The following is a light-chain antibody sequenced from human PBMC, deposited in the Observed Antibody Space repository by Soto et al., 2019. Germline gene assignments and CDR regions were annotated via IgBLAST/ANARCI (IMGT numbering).Light chain of an antibody. CDR2: DVS. CDR1: SSDVGGYNY. J-gene: IGLJ1*01. Sequence: QSVLTQPASVSGSPGQSITISCTGTSSDVGGYNYVSWYQQHPGKAPKLIIYDVSNRPSGVSNRFSGSKSGNTASLTISGLQAEDEADYYCSSYTSSTPRVLGTGTKVTVL. V-gene: IGLV2-14*01. CDR3: SSYTSSTPRV.